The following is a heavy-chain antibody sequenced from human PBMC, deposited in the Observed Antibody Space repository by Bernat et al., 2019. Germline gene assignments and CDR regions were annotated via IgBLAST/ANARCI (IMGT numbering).Heavy chain of an antibody. D-gene: IGHD1-26*01. CDR2: ISSSSSYT. Sequence: QVQLVESGGGLVKPGGSLRLSCAASGFTFSDYYMSWIRQAPGKGLEWVSYISSSSSYTNYADSVKGRFTISRDNAKNSLYLQMNSLRAEDTAVYYCARDREVGGSVGAFDIWDQGTMVTVSS. CDR1: GFTFSDYY. V-gene: IGHV3-11*06. CDR3: ARDREVGGSVGAFDI. J-gene: IGHJ3*02.